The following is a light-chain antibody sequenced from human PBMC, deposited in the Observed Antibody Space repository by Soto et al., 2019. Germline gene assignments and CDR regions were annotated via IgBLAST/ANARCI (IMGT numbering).Light chain of an antibody. CDR3: QQFNNYPLT. CDR2: DAS. J-gene: IGKJ4*01. Sequence: AIQLTQSPSSLSASVGDRVTVTCRASQGISRALAWYQQKPGRAPKLLIYDASNLEDGVPSRFSGRGSETDFALTISSLQPEDFATYYCQQFNNYPLTFGGGTKVEIK. V-gene: IGKV1D-13*01. CDR1: QGISRA.